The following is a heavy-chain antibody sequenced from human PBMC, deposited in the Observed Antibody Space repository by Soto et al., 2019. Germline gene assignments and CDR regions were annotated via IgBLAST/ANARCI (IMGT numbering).Heavy chain of an antibody. V-gene: IGHV5-10-1*01. CDR3: AIRSGSYYDY. CDR1: GYSVSSYW. CDR2: IDPSDSYT. D-gene: IGHD3-10*01. Sequence: GESLNISCKGSGYSVSSYWISWVRQMPGKGLEWMGRIDPSDSYTNYSPSFQGHVTTSADKSISIAYLQWSSLKASDTAMYYCAIRSGSYYDYWGQGTLVTVSS. J-gene: IGHJ4*02.